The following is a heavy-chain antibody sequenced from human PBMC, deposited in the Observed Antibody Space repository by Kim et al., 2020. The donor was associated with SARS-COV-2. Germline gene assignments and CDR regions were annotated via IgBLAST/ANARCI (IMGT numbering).Heavy chain of an antibody. CDR3: ARGGTSSRRFDY. Sequence: RYSPSFQGQVTSSADKSISTAYLQWSSLKASDTAMYYCARGGTSSRRFDYWGQGTLVTVSS. D-gene: IGHD2-2*01. J-gene: IGHJ4*02. V-gene: IGHV5-51*01.